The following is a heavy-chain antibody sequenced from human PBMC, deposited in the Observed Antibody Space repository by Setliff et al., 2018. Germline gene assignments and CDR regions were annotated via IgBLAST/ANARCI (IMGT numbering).Heavy chain of an antibody. CDR1: GYTFTGYY. CDR3: ARVESMVRGKNILRHFDY. Sequence: GASVKVSCKASGYTFTGYYMHWVRQAPGQGLDWMGWVTIYNGNTKYAQNLQGRLTLSTDRSTSTVYMELGSLTTDDTAIYYCARVESMVRGKNILRHFDYWGQGTQVTVSS. D-gene: IGHD3-10*01. V-gene: IGHV1-18*04. CDR2: VTIYNGNT. J-gene: IGHJ4*02.